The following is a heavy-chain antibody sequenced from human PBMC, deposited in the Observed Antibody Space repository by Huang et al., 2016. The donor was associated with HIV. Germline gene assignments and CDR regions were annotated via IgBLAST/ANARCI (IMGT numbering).Heavy chain of an antibody. CDR3: VRDGRMGSYVSAWYYFEF. Sequence: QVHLVQSGAEVKKPGASVKVSCKTSGYSFSDDYIHWVRQAPGQGLEWMGWINPKTAATNYVKNIQGRVTMTRDSSTSTAYLELNKLRFDDTAVYYCVRDGRMGSYVSAWYYFEFWGQGTLVTVSS. D-gene: IGHD6-19*01. CDR2: INPKTAAT. J-gene: IGHJ4*02. V-gene: IGHV1-2*02. CDR1: GYSFSDDY.